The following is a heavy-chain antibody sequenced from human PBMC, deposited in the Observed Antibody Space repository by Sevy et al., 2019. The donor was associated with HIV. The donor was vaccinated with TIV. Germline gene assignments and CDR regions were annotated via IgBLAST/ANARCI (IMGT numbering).Heavy chain of an antibody. J-gene: IGHJ6*02. V-gene: IGHV4-34*01. Sequence: SETLSLTCAVYGGSFSGYYWSWIRQPPGKGLEWIGEINHSGSTNYNPSLKSRVTISVDTSKNQFSLKLGSVTAAETAVYYCARCRYCSGGSCYSYYYGMDVWGQGTTVTVSS. D-gene: IGHD2-15*01. CDR3: ARCRYCSGGSCYSYYYGMDV. CDR1: GGSFSGYY. CDR2: INHSGST.